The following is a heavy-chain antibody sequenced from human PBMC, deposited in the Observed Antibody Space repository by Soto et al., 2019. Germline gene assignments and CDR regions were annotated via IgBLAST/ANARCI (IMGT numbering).Heavy chain of an antibody. V-gene: IGHV1-69*12. CDR2: IIPIFGTA. CDR1: GGTFSSYA. Sequence: QVQLVQSGAEVKKPGSSVKVSCKASGGTFSSYAISWVRQAPGQGLEWMGGIIPIFGTANYAQKFQGRVTVTAAEYTSIXXMXLXXLRSEDTAGYYCARAGGEADIVLVPAAMRRGLFVPWGQGTLVTVSS. CDR3: ARAGGEADIVLVPAAMRRGLFVP. D-gene: IGHD2-2*01. J-gene: IGHJ5*02.